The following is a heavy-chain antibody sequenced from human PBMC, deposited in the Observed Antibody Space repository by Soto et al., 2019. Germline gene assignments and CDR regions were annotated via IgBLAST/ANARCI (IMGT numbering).Heavy chain of an antibody. V-gene: IGHV3-23*01. Sequence: EVQLLESGGGLVQPGGSLRLSCAASGFTFSGYAMSWVRQAPGKGLEWVSAITSSGGSTYFADSLKGRFTISRDNSKNTLYLHLNSLRAEDTAIYYFTTGPLISWDYWGQGTLVTVSS. D-gene: IGHD1-1*01. CDR2: ITSSGGST. CDR3: TTGPLISWDY. J-gene: IGHJ4*02. CDR1: GFTFSGYA.